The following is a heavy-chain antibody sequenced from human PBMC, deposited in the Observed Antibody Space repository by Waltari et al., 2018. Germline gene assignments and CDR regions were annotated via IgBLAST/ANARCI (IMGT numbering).Heavy chain of an antibody. CDR3: ARVPNLVVAATGRGDY. D-gene: IGHD2-15*01. V-gene: IGHV1-2*06. J-gene: IGHJ4*02. CDR2: INPNSGGT. Sequence: QVQLVQSGAEVKKPGASVKVSCKASGYTFTGYYMHWVRQAPGQGLEWMGRINPNSGGTNYAQKFQGRVTMTRDTSISPAYMELSRLRSDDTAVYYCARVPNLVVAATGRGDYWGQGTLVTVSS. CDR1: GYTFTGYY.